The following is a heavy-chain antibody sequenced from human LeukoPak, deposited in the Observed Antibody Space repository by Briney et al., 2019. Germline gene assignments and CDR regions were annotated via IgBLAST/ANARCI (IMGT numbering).Heavy chain of an antibody. V-gene: IGHV1-2*02. CDR2: INPNSGGT. CDR3: ARDQGENWNWFDY. J-gene: IGHJ4*02. D-gene: IGHD1-7*01. CDR1: GYTFTGYY. Sequence: ASVKVSCKASGYTFTGYYMHWVRQAPGQGLEWMGWINPNSGGTNYAQKLQGRVTMTTDTSTSTAYMELRSLRSDDTAVYYCARDQGENWNWFDYWGQGTLVTVSS.